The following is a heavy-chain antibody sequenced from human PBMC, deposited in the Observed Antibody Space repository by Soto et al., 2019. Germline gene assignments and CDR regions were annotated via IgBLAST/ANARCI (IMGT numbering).Heavy chain of an antibody. V-gene: IGHV4-59*01. CDR1: GGSISGYY. CDR3: AREYCSSTRCYGTLDY. D-gene: IGHD2-2*01. J-gene: IGHJ4*02. Sequence: SETLSLTCAVSGGSISGYYWSWIRQHPGKGLEWIGYIYISGNTNYNPSLKSRVTMAVDTSKNQFSLKLSSVTAADTAVYFCAREYCSSTRCYGTLDYWGQGILVTVFS. CDR2: IYISGNT.